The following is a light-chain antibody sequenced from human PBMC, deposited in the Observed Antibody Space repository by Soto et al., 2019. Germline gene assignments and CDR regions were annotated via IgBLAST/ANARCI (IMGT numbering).Light chain of an antibody. CDR2: SNN. CDR1: SSNIGTYT. Sequence: QAVVTQSPSASGTPGQRVTISCSGSSSNIGTYTVNWYQQLPGTAPKLLIYSNNQRPSGVPDRFSGSNSGTSASLAISGLQSADEADYYCAAWDDRLNAVVFGGGTKLTVL. V-gene: IGLV1-44*01. J-gene: IGLJ2*01. CDR3: AAWDDRLNAVV.